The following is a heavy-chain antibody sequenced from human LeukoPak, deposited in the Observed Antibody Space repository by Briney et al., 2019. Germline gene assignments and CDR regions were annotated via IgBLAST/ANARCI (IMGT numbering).Heavy chain of an antibody. Sequence: SETLSLTCAVYGGSFSGYYWSWIRQPPGKGLEWIGEINHSGSTNYNPSLKSRVTISVDTSKNQFSLKLSSVTAADTAVYYCARGAGYNFFDYWGQGTLVTVSS. D-gene: IGHD5-24*01. CDR1: GGSFSGYY. CDR2: INHSGST. V-gene: IGHV4-34*01. J-gene: IGHJ4*02. CDR3: ARGAGYNFFDY.